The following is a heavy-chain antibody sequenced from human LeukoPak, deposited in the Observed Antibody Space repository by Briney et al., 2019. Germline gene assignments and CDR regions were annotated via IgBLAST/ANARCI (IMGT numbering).Heavy chain of an antibody. Sequence: PSETLSLTCAVSGYSISSGYYWGWIRQPPGKGLEWIGTIFHSGTTYYNPSLKSRVTISVDTSKNQFSLKLSSVTAADTAVYYCARRVYPYYFDSWGQGTLVTASS. CDR1: GYSISSGYY. D-gene: IGHD2/OR15-2a*01. J-gene: IGHJ4*02. CDR3: ARRVYPYYFDS. CDR2: IFHSGTT. V-gene: IGHV4-38-2*01.